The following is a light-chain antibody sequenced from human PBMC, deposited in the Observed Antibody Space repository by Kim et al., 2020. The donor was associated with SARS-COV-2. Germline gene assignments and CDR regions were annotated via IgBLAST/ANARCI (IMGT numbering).Light chain of an antibody. Sequence: CPGERATLSCRASQSVSSSYLAWYQQKPGQAPRLLIDGASSRATGIPDRFSGSGSGTDFTLTISRLEPEDFAVYYCQQYGSSPWTFGQGTKVDIK. CDR2: GAS. CDR1: QSVSSSY. J-gene: IGKJ1*01. CDR3: QQYGSSPWT. V-gene: IGKV3-20*01.